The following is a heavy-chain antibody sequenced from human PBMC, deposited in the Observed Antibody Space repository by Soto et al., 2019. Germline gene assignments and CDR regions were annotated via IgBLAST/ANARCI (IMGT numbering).Heavy chain of an antibody. D-gene: IGHD3-3*01. V-gene: IGHV4-30-4*01. CDR2: IYHSGST. J-gene: IGHJ5*02. CDR1: GGSISSGDYY. CDR3: ARWWSGSRQGFDP. Sequence: PSETLSLTCTVSGGSISSGDYYWSWIRQPPGKGLEWIGDIYHSGSTNYNPSLKSRVTISVDTSKNQFSLKLSSVTAADTAVYYCARWWSGSRQGFDPWGQGTLVTVSS.